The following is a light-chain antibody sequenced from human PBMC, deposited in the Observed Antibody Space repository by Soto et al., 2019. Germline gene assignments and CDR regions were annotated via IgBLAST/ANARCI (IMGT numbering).Light chain of an antibody. CDR1: QNINTN. V-gene: IGKV3-15*01. CDR3: EQFHQWSLT. CDR2: DAS. Sequence: EIVMTQSPATLSVSPGERPTLSCRASQNINTNLAWYQQKPGQAPRLLIYDASTRTTGIPARFSGSGSGTEFTLTTSRLQSGFLANYYCEQFHQWSLTFGQGTRLEVK. J-gene: IGKJ5*01.